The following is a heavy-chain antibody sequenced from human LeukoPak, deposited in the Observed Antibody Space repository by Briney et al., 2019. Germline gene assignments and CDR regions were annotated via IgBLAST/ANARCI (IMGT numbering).Heavy chain of an antibody. CDR3: TALDIVVVPAASN. D-gene: IGHD2-2*01. Sequence: GGSLRLSCAASGFTFSNAWMSWVPQAPGKGLDGVGRIKSKTDGGTTDYAAPVKGRFTISRDDSKNTLYLQMNSLKTEDTAVYYCTALDIVVVPAASNWGQGTLVTVSS. CDR2: IKSKTDGGTT. V-gene: IGHV3-15*01. CDR1: GFTFSNAW. J-gene: IGHJ4*02.